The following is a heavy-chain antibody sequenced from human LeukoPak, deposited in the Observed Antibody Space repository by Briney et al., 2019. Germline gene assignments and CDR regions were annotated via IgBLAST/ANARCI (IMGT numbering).Heavy chain of an antibody. J-gene: IGHJ6*03. V-gene: IGHV3-21*01. CDR3: ARPRGGRDFWSVSYYMDV. D-gene: IGHD3-3*01. Sequence: GGSLRLSCAASGFTFSSYWMSWVRQAPGKGLEWVSSISSSSSYIYYADSVKGRFTISRDNAKNSLYLQMNSLRAEDTAVYYCARPRGGRDFWSVSYYMDVWGKGTTVTVSS. CDR1: GFTFSSYW. CDR2: ISSSSSYI.